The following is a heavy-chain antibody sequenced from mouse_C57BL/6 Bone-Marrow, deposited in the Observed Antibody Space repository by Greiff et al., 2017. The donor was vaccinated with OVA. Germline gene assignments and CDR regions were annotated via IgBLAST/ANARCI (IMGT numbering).Heavy chain of an antibody. CDR1: GFTFSDYY. CDR3: ARGGYGSSPYYYAMDY. J-gene: IGHJ4*01. CDR2: ISNGGGST. V-gene: IGHV5-12*01. Sequence: EVQGVESGGGLVQPGGSLKLSCAASGFTFSDYYMYWVRQTPEKRLEWVAYISNGGGSTYYPDTVKGRFTISRDNAKNTLYLQMSRLKSEDTAMYYCARGGYGSSPYYYAMDYWGQGTSVTVSS. D-gene: IGHD1-1*01.